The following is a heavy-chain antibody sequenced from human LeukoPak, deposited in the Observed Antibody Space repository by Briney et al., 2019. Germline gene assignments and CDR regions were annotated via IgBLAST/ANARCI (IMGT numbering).Heavy chain of an antibody. D-gene: IGHD7-27*01. J-gene: IGHJ4*02. CDR2: IYYSGST. V-gene: IGHV4-59*08. CDR1: GGSVSNFY. CDR3: ARRAKWGWYFDH. Sequence: SETLSLTCTVSGGSVSNFYWGWIRQSAGKGLEWIGYIYYSGSTNYNPSLKSRVTLSVDTSKNQFSLKLKSVTAADTAVYYCARRAKWGWYFDHWGQGTLVTVSS.